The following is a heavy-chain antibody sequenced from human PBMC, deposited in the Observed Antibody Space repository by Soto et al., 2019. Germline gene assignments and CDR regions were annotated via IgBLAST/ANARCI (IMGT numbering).Heavy chain of an antibody. CDR1: GGTFSSYA. CDR2: IIPIFGTA. V-gene: IGHV1-69*01. D-gene: IGHD2-2*02. CDR3: ARESGGSRYCSSTSCYTVGWFDP. Sequence: QVQLVQSGAEVKKPGSSVKVSCKASGGTFSSYAISWVRQAPGQGLEWMGGIIPIFGTANYAQKFQGRVTITADESTSTDYMELSSLRSEDTAVYYCARESGGSRYCSSTSCYTVGWFDPWGQGTLVTVSS. J-gene: IGHJ5*02.